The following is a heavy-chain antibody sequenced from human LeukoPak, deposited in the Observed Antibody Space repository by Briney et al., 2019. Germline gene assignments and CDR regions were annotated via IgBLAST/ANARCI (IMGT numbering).Heavy chain of an antibody. CDR3: ARVSDAFDYFFDS. CDR1: GFAFSTYS. CDR2: VSRSSRFI. D-gene: IGHD5-12*01. Sequence: GGSLRLSCAASGFAFSTYSMNWVRQAPGKGLEWVSSVSRSSRFIFYADSVQGRFTISRDDAKDSLFLQMNSLRAEDTAVYYCARVSDAFDYFFDSWGQGTLVTVTS. V-gene: IGHV3-21*01. J-gene: IGHJ4*02.